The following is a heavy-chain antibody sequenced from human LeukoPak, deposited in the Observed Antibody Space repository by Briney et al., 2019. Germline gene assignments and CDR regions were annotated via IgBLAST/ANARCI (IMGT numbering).Heavy chain of an antibody. J-gene: IGHJ3*02. Sequence: GRSLRLSCAASRFTFNDYAIRWVRQAPGKGLEWVSGISWNGDTTGYADSVKGRFTISRDNAKNSLSLQMSSLRAEDTALYYCVKDSVRTHGPSGYPGMYAFDMWGQGTMVTVSS. CDR2: ISWNGDTT. V-gene: IGHV3-9*01. D-gene: IGHD3-22*01. CDR3: VKDSVRTHGPSGYPGMYAFDM. CDR1: RFTFNDYA.